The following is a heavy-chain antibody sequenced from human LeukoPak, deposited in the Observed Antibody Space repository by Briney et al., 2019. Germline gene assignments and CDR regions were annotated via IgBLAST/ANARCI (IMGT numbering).Heavy chain of an antibody. Sequence: GGSLRLSCAASGFTFSSYAMHWVRQAPGKGLEWVAVISYDGSNKYYADSVKGRFTISRDNSKNTLYLQMNSLRAEDTAVYYCARADESIIVATPCGYWGQGTLVTVSS. CDR2: ISYDGSNK. CDR3: ARADESIIVATPCGY. CDR1: GFTFSSYA. V-gene: IGHV3-30-3*01. D-gene: IGHD5-12*01. J-gene: IGHJ4*02.